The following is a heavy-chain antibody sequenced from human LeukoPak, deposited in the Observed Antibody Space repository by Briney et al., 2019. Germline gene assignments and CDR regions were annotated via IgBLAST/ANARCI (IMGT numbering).Heavy chain of an antibody. CDR1: GGSISSYY. D-gene: IGHD1-26*01. CDR3: ARGVAGSGSTPNY. Sequence: SETLSLTCTVSGGSISSYYWSWIRQPPGKGLEWIGYIYYSGSTNYNPSLKSRVTISVDTSKNQFSLKLRFVTAADTAVYYCARGVAGSGSTPNYWGQGTLVTVSS. V-gene: IGHV4-59*01. CDR2: IYYSGST. J-gene: IGHJ4*02.